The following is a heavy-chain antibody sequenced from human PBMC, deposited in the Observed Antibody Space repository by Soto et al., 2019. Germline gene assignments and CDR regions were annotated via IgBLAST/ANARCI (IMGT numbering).Heavy chain of an antibody. Sequence: QVQLVQSGAEVKKPGASVKVSCKASGYTFTSYDINWVRQATGQGLEWMGWMNPNSGNTGYAQKFQGRVTMTRNTSLSTAYMELSSLRSEDTTVYYCARLVVAATDWNYYGMDVWGQGTTVTVSS. V-gene: IGHV1-8*01. CDR1: GYTFTSYD. J-gene: IGHJ6*02. CDR3: ARLVVAATDWNYYGMDV. D-gene: IGHD2-15*01. CDR2: MNPNSGNT.